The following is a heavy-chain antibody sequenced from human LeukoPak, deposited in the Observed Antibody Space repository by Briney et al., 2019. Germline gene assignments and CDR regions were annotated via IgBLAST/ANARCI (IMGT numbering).Heavy chain of an antibody. D-gene: IGHD3-10*01. CDR1: GFTFSSYS. Sequence: PGGSLRLSCAASGFTFSSYSMNWVRQPPGKGLEWIGEINHSGSTNYNPSLKSRVTISVDTSKNQFSLKLSSVTAADTAVYYCARGRRILGIDYYGSGSYPDCWGQGTLVTVSS. CDR2: INHSGST. CDR3: ARGRRILGIDYYGSGSYPDC. J-gene: IGHJ4*02. V-gene: IGHV4-34*01.